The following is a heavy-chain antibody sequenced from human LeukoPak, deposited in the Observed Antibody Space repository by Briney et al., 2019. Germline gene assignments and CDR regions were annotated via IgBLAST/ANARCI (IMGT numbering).Heavy chain of an antibody. V-gene: IGHV3-21*01. J-gene: IGHJ3*02. Sequence: PGGSLRLSCAASGFTFSSYSMNWVRQAPGKGLEWVSSISSSSSYIYYADSVKGRFTISRDNAKNSLYLQMNSLRAEDTAVYYCARDTYYYDSSGYYNDAFDIWGQGTMVTVSS. CDR2: ISSSSSYI. D-gene: IGHD3-22*01. CDR1: GFTFSSYS. CDR3: ARDTYYYDSSGYYNDAFDI.